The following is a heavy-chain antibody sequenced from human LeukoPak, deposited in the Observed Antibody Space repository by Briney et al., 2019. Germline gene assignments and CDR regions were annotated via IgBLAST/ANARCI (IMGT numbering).Heavy chain of an antibody. Sequence: ASVTVSCKASGGTFSSYAISWVRQAPGQGLEWMGGIIPIFGTANYAQKFQGRVTITTDESTSTAYMELSSLRSEDTAVYYCASPAAGTYYYYMDVWGKGTTVTVSS. CDR2: IIPIFGTA. J-gene: IGHJ6*03. D-gene: IGHD6-19*01. V-gene: IGHV1-69*05. CDR3: ASPAAGTYYYYMDV. CDR1: GGTFSSYA.